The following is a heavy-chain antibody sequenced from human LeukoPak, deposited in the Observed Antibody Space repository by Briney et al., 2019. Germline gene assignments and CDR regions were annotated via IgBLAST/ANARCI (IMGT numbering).Heavy chain of an antibody. CDR1: GFTFSSYG. CDR3: AKCVVVTAGIRASSYYYYYGMDV. D-gene: IGHD2-21*02. CDR2: ISYDGSNK. V-gene: IGHV3-30*18. J-gene: IGHJ6*02. Sequence: PGRSLRLSCAASGFTFSSYGMHWVRQAPGKGLEWVAVISYDGSNKYYADSVKGRFTISRDNSKNTLYLQMNSLRAEDTAVYYCAKCVVVTAGIRASSYYYYYGMDVWGQGTTVTVSS.